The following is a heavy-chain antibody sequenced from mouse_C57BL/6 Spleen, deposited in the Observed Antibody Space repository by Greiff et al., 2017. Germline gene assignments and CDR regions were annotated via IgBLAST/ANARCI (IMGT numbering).Heavy chain of an antibody. V-gene: IGHV1-64*01. J-gene: IGHJ2*01. CDR1: GYTFTSYW. D-gene: IGHD1-1*01. Sequence: QVQLQQPGAELVKPGASVTLSCKASGYTFTSYWMHWVKQRPGQGLEWIGMIHPNSGSTNYNEKFKSKATLTVDKSSSTAYMQLSSLTSEDSAVYYCVGGTTVVEGDYFDYWGQGTTLTVSS. CDR3: VGGTTVVEGDYFDY. CDR2: IHPNSGST.